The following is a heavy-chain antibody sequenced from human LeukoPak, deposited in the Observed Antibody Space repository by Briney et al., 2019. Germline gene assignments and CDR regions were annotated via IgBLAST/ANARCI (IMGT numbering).Heavy chain of an antibody. Sequence: WETLSLTCTFSGGSISSSNYCWGWIRQPPGKGLEWIGNIYDSGNTYYIPSLKSRLTMSVDTSKNQFSLKLSSVTAADTAVYYCATRRDGYTDFDYWGQGTLVTVSS. J-gene: IGHJ4*02. CDR2: IYDSGNT. CDR3: ATRRDGYTDFDY. V-gene: IGHV4-39*01. D-gene: IGHD5-24*01. CDR1: GGSISSSNYC.